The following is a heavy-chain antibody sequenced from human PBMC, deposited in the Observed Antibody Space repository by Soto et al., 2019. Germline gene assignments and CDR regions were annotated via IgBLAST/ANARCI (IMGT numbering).Heavy chain of an antibody. CDR2: ISSSSSYI. Sequence: GGSLRLSCAASGFTFSSYSMNWVRQAPGKGLEWVSSISSSSSYIYYADSVKGRFTISRDNAKNSLYLQMNSLRAEDTAVYYCARDSEEQQLVPAGYGMDVWGQGTTVTVSS. CDR1: GFTFSSYS. V-gene: IGHV3-21*01. CDR3: ARDSEEQQLVPAGYGMDV. D-gene: IGHD6-13*01. J-gene: IGHJ6*02.